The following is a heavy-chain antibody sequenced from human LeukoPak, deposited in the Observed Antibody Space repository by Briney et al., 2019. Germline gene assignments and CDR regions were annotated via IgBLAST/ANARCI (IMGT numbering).Heavy chain of an antibody. CDR3: ARGTTIYYGMDV. D-gene: IGHD4-4*01. CDR1: GGSISSYY. V-gene: IGHV4-34*01. CDR2: INHSGST. J-gene: IGHJ6*02. Sequence: SETLSLTCTVSGGSISSYYWSWIRQPPGKGLEWIGEINHSGSTNYNPSLKSRVTISVDTSKNQFSLKLSSVTAADTAVYYCARGTTIYYGMDVWGQGTTVTVSS.